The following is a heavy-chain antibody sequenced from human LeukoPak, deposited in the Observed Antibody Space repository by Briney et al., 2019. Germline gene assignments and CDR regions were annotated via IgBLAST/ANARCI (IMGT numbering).Heavy chain of an antibody. V-gene: IGHV3-21*01. Sequence: PGGSLRLSCAASGFTFSSYTMNWVRQAPGKGLEWVSSISIGGDYIYYEDSVKGRFTISRDNAKNSLFLQMNSLRTEDTAMYYCARHDLGEYSSVWYYFDYWGQGTLVTVSS. D-gene: IGHD6-19*01. J-gene: IGHJ4*02. CDR2: ISIGGDYI. CDR3: ARHDLGEYSSVWYYFDY. CDR1: GFTFSSYT.